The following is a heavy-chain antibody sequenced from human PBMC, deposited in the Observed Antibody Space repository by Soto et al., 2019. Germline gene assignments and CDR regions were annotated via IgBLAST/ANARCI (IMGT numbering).Heavy chain of an antibody. CDR3: ARGRQTGFCSGGSCYQDLYY. V-gene: IGHV4-34*01. J-gene: IGHJ4*02. CDR1: GGSFSGYY. CDR2: INHSGSA. Sequence: QVQLQQWGAGLLKPSETLSLTCAVYGGSFSGYYWSWIRQPPGKGLEWSGEINHSGSANYNPSLKLRFTISVDTSKTQFCLKLSSVTSADTAVYYCARGRQTGFCSGGSCYQDLYYWGQGTLVTVSS. D-gene: IGHD2-15*01.